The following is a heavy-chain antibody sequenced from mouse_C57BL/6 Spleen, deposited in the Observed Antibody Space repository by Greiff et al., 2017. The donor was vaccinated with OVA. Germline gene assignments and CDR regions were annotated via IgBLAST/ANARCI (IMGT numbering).Heavy chain of an antibody. J-gene: IGHJ3*01. CDR1: GFTFTDYY. CDR3: ARYQRGHAY. V-gene: IGHV7-3*01. Sequence: EVMLVESGGGLVQPGGSLSLSCAASGFTFTDYYMSWVRQPPGTALEWLGFIRNKANGYTTEYSASVKGRFTISRDNSQSILYLQMNALRAEDSATYYCARYQRGHAYWGQGTLVTVSA. CDR2: IRNKANGYTT.